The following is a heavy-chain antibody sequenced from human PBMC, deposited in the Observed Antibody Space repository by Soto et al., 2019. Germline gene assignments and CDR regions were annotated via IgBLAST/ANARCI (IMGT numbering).Heavy chain of an antibody. CDR1: GGTFSSYA. J-gene: IGHJ6*02. CDR2: IIPIFGTA. V-gene: IGHV1-69*01. D-gene: IGHD1-1*01. CDR3: ARSVSDDHYYYYGMDV. Sequence: VQLVQSGAEVKKTGSSVKVSCKASGGTFSSYAISWVRQAPGQGLEWMGGIIPIFGTANYAQKFQGRVTITADESTSTAYMELSSLRSEDTAVYYCARSVSDDHYYYYGMDVWGQGTTVTVSS.